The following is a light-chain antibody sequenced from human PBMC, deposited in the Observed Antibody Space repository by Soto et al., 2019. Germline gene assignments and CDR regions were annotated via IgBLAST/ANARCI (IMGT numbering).Light chain of an antibody. CDR3: QQYGSSPT. V-gene: IGKV3-20*01. Sequence: EFVLTQSPGTLSLSPGEIATLSCRASQSVSRTYLAWYQQKPGQAPRLLIYGASSRATGIPDRFSGSGSGTDFTLTISRLEPEDFAVYYCQQYGSSPTFGQGTRWIS. CDR1: QSVSRTY. J-gene: IGKJ1*01. CDR2: GAS.